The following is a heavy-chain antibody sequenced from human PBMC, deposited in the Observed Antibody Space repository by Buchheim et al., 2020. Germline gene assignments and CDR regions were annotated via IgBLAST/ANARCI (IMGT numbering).Heavy chain of an antibody. CDR1: GYTFTSYY. D-gene: IGHD6-19*01. Sequence: QVQLVQSGAEVKKPGASVKVSCKASGYTFTSYYMHWVRQAPGQGLEWMGIINPSGGSTSYAQKFQGRVTMPRETSTSTGYMELSSLRSEDTAVYYCARTDSSGPWHYYMDVWGKGIT. J-gene: IGHJ6*03. V-gene: IGHV1-46*01. CDR2: INPSGGST. CDR3: ARTDSSGPWHYYMDV.